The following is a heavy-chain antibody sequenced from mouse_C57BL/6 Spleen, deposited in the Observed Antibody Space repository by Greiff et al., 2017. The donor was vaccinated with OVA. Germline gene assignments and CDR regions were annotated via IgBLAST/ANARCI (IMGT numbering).Heavy chain of an antibody. V-gene: IGHV1-22*01. CDR1: GYTFTDYN. J-gene: IGHJ2*01. CDR2: INPNNGGT. Sequence: VHVKQSGPELVKPGASVKMSCKASGYTFTDYNMHWVKQSHGKSLEWIGYINPNNGGTSYNQKFKGKATLTVNKSSSTAYMELRSLTSEDSAVYYCARSTTVVDYWGQGTTLTVSS. D-gene: IGHD1-1*01. CDR3: ARSTTVVDY.